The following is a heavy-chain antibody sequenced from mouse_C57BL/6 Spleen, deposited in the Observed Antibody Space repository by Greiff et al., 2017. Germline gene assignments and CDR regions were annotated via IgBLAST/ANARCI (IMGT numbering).Heavy chain of an antibody. V-gene: IGHV1-72*01. J-gene: IGHJ2*01. CDR3: ARAIVTTYFDY. CDR1: GYTFTSYW. D-gene: IGHD2-5*01. Sequence: QVQLKQPGAELVKPGASVKLSCKASGYTFTSYWMHWVKQRPGRGLEWIGRIDPNSGGTKYNEKFKSKATLTVDKPSSTAYMQLSSLTSEDSAVYYCARAIVTTYFDYWGQGTTLTVSS. CDR2: IDPNSGGT.